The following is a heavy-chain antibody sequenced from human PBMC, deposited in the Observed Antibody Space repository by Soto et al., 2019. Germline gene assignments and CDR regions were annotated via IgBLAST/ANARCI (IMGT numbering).Heavy chain of an antibody. J-gene: IGHJ4*02. V-gene: IGHV3-64D*06. Sequence: GGSLRLSCSASGLSFNDYAMHWVRQAAGKGLKYVSSISSNGVSTYYADSMKGRFTISRDNSKNTLYLQMNSLRVEDTAVYYCVKDRFVNYWGQGALVTVSS. CDR3: VKDRFVNY. CDR2: ISSNGVST. CDR1: GLSFNDYA. D-gene: IGHD3-3*01.